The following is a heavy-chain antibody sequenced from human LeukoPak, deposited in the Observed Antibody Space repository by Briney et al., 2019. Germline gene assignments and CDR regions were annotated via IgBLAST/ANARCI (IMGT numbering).Heavy chain of an antibody. Sequence: PGGSLRLSCAASGFTFSSYEMNWVRQAPGKGLEWVSYISSSGSTIYYADSVKGRFTISRDNAKNSLYLQMNSLRAEDTAVYYCARHSGSYLDYWGQGTLVTVSS. D-gene: IGHD1-26*01. CDR1: GFTFSSYE. CDR2: ISSSGSTI. V-gene: IGHV3-48*03. J-gene: IGHJ4*02. CDR3: ARHSGSYLDY.